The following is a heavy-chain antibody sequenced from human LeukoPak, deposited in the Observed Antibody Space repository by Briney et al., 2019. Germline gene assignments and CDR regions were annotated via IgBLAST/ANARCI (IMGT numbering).Heavy chain of an antibody. CDR3: ARGFSSWYLSPYYLEY. D-gene: IGHD6-13*01. Sequence: ASVKVSCKASGYTFTGYYMHWVRQVPGQALEWMGWINTNSGGTNYAQKFQGRVTMTRDTSITTAYMELSRLRSDDTAVYYCARGFSSWYLSPYYLEYCGQGTPVTVSS. CDR1: GYTFTGYY. CDR2: INTNSGGT. V-gene: IGHV1-2*02. J-gene: IGHJ4*02.